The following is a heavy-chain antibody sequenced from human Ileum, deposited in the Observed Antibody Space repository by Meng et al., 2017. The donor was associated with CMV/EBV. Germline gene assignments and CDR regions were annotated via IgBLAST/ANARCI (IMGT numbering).Heavy chain of an antibody. J-gene: IGHJ4*02. D-gene: IGHD5-18*01. CDR1: GFPFSNYG. CDR2: ISDDGNNK. Sequence: SGFPFSNYGMHWVRQAPGKGLEWVAVISDDGNNKYYVDSVKGRFTISRDNSKNTLYLQMNSLRADDTAVYYCAKGRGYSYGGGFDYWGQGTLVTVSS. V-gene: IGHV3-30*18. CDR3: AKGRGYSYGGGFDY.